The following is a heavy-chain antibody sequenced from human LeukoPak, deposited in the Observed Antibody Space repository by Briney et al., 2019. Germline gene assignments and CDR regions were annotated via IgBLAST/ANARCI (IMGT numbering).Heavy chain of an antibody. CDR1: GFTVSSNY. D-gene: IGHD2-2*01. CDR2: IYSGGST. V-gene: IGHV3-53*01. CDR3: ARASSLLVVPVLDY. Sequence: PGGSLRLSCAASGFTVSSNYMSWVRQAPGKGLEWVSVIYSGGSTYYADSVKGRFTISRDNSKNTLYLQMNSLRAEDTAVYYCARASSLLVVPVLDYWGQGTLVTVSS. J-gene: IGHJ4*02.